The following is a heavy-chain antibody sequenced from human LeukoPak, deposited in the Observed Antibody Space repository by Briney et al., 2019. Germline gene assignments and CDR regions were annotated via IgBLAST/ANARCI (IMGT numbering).Heavy chain of an antibody. CDR1: GFIFDDYA. CDR3: AKDRDYSSSGASVDY. D-gene: IGHD6-6*01. Sequence: TGGSLRLSCAASGFIFDDYAMHWVRQAPGKGLEWVPGISWNSGRIGYADSVKGRFTISRDNAKTSLYLQMNSLRAEDTALYYCAKDRDYSSSGASVDYWGQGTLVTVSS. V-gene: IGHV3-9*01. CDR2: ISWNSGRI. J-gene: IGHJ4*02.